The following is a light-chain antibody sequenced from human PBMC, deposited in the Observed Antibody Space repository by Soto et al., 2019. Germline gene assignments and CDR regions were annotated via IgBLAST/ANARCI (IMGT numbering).Light chain of an antibody. Sequence: QSALTQPPSASGTPGQRVTISCSGSSSNIGSNTVNWYQQLPGTAPKLLIYSNNQRPSGVPDRFSGSKSGTSASLTISGLQAEDEADYYCSSYTSISTYVFGTGTKVTVL. CDR2: SNN. V-gene: IGLV1-44*01. CDR1: SSNIGSNT. CDR3: SSYTSISTYV. J-gene: IGLJ1*01.